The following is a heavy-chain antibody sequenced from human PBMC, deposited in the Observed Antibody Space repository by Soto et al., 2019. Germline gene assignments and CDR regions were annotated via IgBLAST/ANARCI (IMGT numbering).Heavy chain of an antibody. CDR2: ISSSSSYI. Sequence: GGSLRLSCAASGFTFSSYSMNWVRQAPGKGLEWVSSISSSSSYIYYADSVKGRFTISRDNAKNSLYLQMNSLRAEDTAVYYCARDDDSSGWYYYYYYMDVWGKGTTVTVSS. CDR1: GFTFSSYS. J-gene: IGHJ6*03. D-gene: IGHD6-19*01. V-gene: IGHV3-21*01. CDR3: ARDDDSSGWYYYYYYMDV.